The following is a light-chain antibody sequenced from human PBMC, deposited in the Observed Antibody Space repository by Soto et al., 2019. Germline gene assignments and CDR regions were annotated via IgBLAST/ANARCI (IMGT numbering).Light chain of an antibody. CDR3: QQLNNYPRT. Sequence: DIQMTQSPSTLSASVADRVTIICGASRSISTWLGWYQQRPGKAPKLLVYDASSLESGVPSRFSGSGSGTEFTLTISSLQPEDFATYYCQQLNNYPRTFGQGTKVDIK. J-gene: IGKJ1*01. CDR2: DAS. V-gene: IGKV1-5*02. CDR1: RSISTW.